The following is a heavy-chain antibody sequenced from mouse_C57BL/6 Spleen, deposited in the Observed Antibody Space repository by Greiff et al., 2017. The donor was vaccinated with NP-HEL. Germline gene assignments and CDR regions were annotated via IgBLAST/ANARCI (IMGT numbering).Heavy chain of an antibody. CDR2: INPSSGYT. CDR3: ARFSHYYGSSYEYFDV. J-gene: IGHJ1*03. D-gene: IGHD1-1*01. V-gene: IGHV1-7*01. Sequence: VQLQQSGAELAKPGASVKLSCKASGYTFTSYWMHWVKQRPGQGLEWIGYINPSSGYTKYNQKFKEKATLTADKSSSTAYMQLSSLTSEDSAVYYCARFSHYYGSSYEYFDVWGTGTTVTVSS. CDR1: GYTFTSYW.